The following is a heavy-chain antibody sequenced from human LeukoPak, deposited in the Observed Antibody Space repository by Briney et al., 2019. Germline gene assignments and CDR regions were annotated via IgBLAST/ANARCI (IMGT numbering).Heavy chain of an antibody. CDR1: EFTIGGFA. CDR3: AKDLHYYVAMDD. V-gene: IGHV3-23*01. D-gene: IGHD3-10*02. Sequence: QPGGSLRLSCAASEFTIGGFAMTWVRQAPGKGLEWVSSIGSDYKTHYSESVKGRFAISRDNSQSTVFLQMNSLRAEDTALYYCAKDLHYYVAMDDWGQGTAVTVSS. J-gene: IGHJ6*02. CDR2: IGSDYKT.